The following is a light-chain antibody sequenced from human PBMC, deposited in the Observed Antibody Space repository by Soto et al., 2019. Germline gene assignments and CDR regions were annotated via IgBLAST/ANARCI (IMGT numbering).Light chain of an antibody. CDR1: QSVSHN. V-gene: IGKV3-15*01. CDR2: GAS. Sequence: EILMTQSPATLSVSPGERATLSCRASQSVSHNLAWYQQKPGQAPRLLFYGASIRAIGIPARVSGSGSGTEFTLTISSLQSEDFAIYYCQQSNNWPYTFGQGTKLEIK. J-gene: IGKJ2*01. CDR3: QQSNNWPYT.